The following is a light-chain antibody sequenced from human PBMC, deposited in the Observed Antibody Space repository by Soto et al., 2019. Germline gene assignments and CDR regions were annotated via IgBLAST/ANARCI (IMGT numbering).Light chain of an antibody. CDR3: QQYSSYLWT. V-gene: IGKV1-5*03. CDR1: QSISSW. J-gene: IGKJ1*01. CDR2: KAS. Sequence: DIQMTQSPSTLSASVGDRFTMTCRASQSISSWLAWYQQKPGRAPKLLIYKASTLESGVPSRFSGSGSGAEFTLTISSLQPDDFAVYYCQQYSSYLWTFGQGTKVDIK.